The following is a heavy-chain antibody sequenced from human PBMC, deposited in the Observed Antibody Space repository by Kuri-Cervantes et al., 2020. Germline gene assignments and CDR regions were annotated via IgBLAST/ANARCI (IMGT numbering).Heavy chain of an antibody. D-gene: IGHD3-22*01. CDR3: ARDTVTSPYYYDSRQAYYFDY. V-gene: IGHV3-7*01. Sequence: GESLKISCEASGFTFSDALMNWVRQAPGKGLEWVANIKQDGSDKYYVDSVKGRFTISRDNAKNSLYLQMNSLRAEDTAVYYCARDTVTSPYYYDSRQAYYFDYWGQGTLVTVSS. CDR2: IKQDGSDK. CDR1: GFTFSDAL. J-gene: IGHJ4*02.